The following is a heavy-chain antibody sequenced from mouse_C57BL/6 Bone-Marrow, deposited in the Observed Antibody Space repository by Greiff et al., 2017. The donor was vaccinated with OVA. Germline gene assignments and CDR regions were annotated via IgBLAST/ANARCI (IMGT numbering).Heavy chain of an antibody. D-gene: IGHD2-4*01. J-gene: IGHJ4*01. V-gene: IGHV3-6*01. CDR3: ARDQDYDVHMDY. Sequence: EVKLMESGPGLVKPSQSLSLTCSVTGYSITSGYYWNWIRQFPGNKLEWMGYISYDGSNNYNPSLKNRISITRDTSKNQFFLKLNSVTTEDTATYYCARDQDYDVHMDYWGQGTSVTVSS. CDR1: GYSITSGYY. CDR2: ISYDGSN.